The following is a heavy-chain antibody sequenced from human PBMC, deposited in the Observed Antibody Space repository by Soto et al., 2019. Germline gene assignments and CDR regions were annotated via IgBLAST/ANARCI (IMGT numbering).Heavy chain of an antibody. D-gene: IGHD3-10*01. CDR3: ATVDIMVRGVAPDY. CDR2: FDPEDGET. J-gene: IGHJ4*02. CDR1: GYTLTELS. V-gene: IGHV1-24*01. Sequence: DSVKVSCKVSGYTLTELSMHWVRLAPGKGLEWMGGFDPEDGETIYAQKCQGRVTMTEDTSTDTAYMELSSLRSEDTAVYYCATVDIMVRGVAPDYWGQGTLVTVSS.